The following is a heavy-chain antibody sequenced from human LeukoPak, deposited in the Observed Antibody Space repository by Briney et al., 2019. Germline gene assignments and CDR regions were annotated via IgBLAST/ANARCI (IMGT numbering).Heavy chain of an antibody. CDR1: GFTFSNYA. J-gene: IGHJ4*02. D-gene: IGHD1-14*01. CDR2: ISGSGGTT. CDR3: ARETGPFDY. Sequence: HPGGSLRLSCAASGFTFSNYAMCWVRQAPGKGLEWVSVISGSGGTTYYPDSVKGRFTISRDNSKNTLYLKINSLRADDTALYYCARETGPFDYWGQGTLVTVSS. V-gene: IGHV3-23*01.